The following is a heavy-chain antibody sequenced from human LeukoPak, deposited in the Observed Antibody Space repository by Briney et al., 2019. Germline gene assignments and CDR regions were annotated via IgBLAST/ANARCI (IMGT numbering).Heavy chain of an antibody. J-gene: IGHJ4*02. CDR3: SKAALFSCSSRICYFAY. Sequence: GGTLRLSCAASGFTFSSYDMSCVREAPGEGLECGSAISGSVVSTYYADSVRGRFTISRENSKNTLYLQMNSLRAEDTAVYYCSKAALFSCSSRICYFAYWGQGTLVTVSS. V-gene: IGHV3-23*01. D-gene: IGHD2-15*01. CDR1: GFTFSSYD. CDR2: ISGSVVST.